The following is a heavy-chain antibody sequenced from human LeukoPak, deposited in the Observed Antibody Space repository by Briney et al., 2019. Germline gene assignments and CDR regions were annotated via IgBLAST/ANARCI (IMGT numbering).Heavy chain of an antibody. D-gene: IGHD1-26*01. J-gene: IGHJ4*02. Sequence: ASVRLSCTASGNTFAGYYVHWVRQAPGQGLEWMRWINTHNGATNYAQHFQGRVTMTTDKAVTTAYMDLDGLISDDAAAYFCARGPIGGLRKGFDIWGQGTLVTVS. CDR3: ARGPIGGLRKGFDI. V-gene: IGHV1-2*02. CDR2: INTHNGAT. CDR1: GNTFAGYY.